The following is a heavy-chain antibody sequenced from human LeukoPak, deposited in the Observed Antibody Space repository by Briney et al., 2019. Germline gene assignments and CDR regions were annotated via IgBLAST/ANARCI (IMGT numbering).Heavy chain of an antibody. V-gene: IGHV3-74*01. Sequence: GGSLRLSCAASGFTSSSYWVHWVRQVPGKGLVWVSRISGDGTARNYADSVKGRFTISRDDAKNTVDLQMNSLRGVDTAVYYCVRGRGSYGWFDPWGQGTLVTVSS. CDR1: GFTSSSYW. CDR3: VRGRGSYGWFDP. J-gene: IGHJ5*02. CDR2: ISGDGTAR. D-gene: IGHD3-10*01.